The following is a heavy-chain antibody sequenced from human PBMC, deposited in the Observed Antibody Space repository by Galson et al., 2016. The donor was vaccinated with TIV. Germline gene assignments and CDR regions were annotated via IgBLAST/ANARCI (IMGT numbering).Heavy chain of an antibody. D-gene: IGHD3-22*01. CDR2: MSPSNGNT. J-gene: IGHJ4*02. Sequence: VSCKASGYTFTSFDISWIRQAPGQGLEWMGWMSPSNGNTGYAQKFRGRITMTRHPSTTTVYMELSGLTSEDTAVYYCARGHYYDSSGYSFDFWGQGTLVTVSS. CDR3: ARGHYYDSSGYSFDF. V-gene: IGHV1-8*01. CDR1: GYTFTSFD.